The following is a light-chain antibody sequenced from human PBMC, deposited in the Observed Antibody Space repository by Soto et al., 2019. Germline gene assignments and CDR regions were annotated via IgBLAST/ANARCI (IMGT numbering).Light chain of an antibody. CDR1: ETIRGL. V-gene: IGKV3-11*01. J-gene: IGKJ5*01. CDR3: QQRSSAIT. CDR2: GAS. Sequence: EIVLTQSPGTLSLSPGGRATLSCRASETIRGLLAWYQQRPGQPPRLLIYGASSRATGIPDRFSGSGSGTDFTLTISSLEPEDFAVYYCQQRSSAITFGQGTRLEIK.